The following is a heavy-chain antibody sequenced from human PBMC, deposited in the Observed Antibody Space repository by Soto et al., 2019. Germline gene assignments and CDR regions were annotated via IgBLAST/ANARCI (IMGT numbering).Heavy chain of an antibody. J-gene: IGHJ3*02. V-gene: IGHV1-3*01. CDR2: INAGNGNT. CDR3: ASQFRRHLGIQQLVAFDI. Sequence: ASVKVSCKASGYTFTSYAMHWVRQAPGQRLEWMGWINAGNGNTKYSQKFQGRVTITRDTSASTAYMELSSLRSEDTAVYYCASQFRRHLGIQQLVAFDIWGQGTMVTVSS. CDR1: GYTFTSYA. D-gene: IGHD6-13*01.